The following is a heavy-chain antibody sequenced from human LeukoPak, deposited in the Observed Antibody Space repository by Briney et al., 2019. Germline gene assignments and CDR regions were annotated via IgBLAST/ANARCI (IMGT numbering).Heavy chain of an antibody. CDR1: GGSISSGSYY. D-gene: IGHD5-18*01. CDR2: IYTSGSI. J-gene: IGHJ6*03. V-gene: IGHV4-61*02. Sequence: SQTLSLTCTVSGGSISSGSYYWSWIRQPAGKGLEWIGRIYTSGSINYNPSLKSRVTMSVDTSKNQFSLNLSSVTAADTAVYYCARAGYIYAISYYYMDVWGKGTTVTISS. CDR3: ARAGYIYAISYYYMDV.